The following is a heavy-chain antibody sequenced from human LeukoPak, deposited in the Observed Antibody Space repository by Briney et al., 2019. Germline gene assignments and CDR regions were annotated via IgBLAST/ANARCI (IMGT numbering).Heavy chain of an antibody. CDR1: GGSIRSHY. CDR3: ARDRGDYDSICYYGYFDY. Sequence: SETLSLTCTVSGGSIRSHYWSWIRQPPGKGLEWIGYIYYSGSTNYNPSLKSRVTISVDTSKNQFSLKLSSVTAADTAVYYCARDRGDYDSICYYGYFDYWGQGALVTVSS. D-gene: IGHD3-22*01. J-gene: IGHJ4*02. CDR2: IYYSGST. V-gene: IGHV4-59*11.